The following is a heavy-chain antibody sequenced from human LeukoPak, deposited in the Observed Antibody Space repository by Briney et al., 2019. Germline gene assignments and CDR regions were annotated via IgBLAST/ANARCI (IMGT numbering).Heavy chain of an antibody. CDR3: TRVLYSGSYYVDY. Sequence: GGSLRLSCTASGFTFGGYAMSWFRQAPGKGLEWVGFIRSKAYGGTTEYAASVKGRFTISRDDSKSIAYLQMNSLKTEDTAVYYCTRVLYSGSYYVDYWGQGTLVTVSS. CDR2: IRSKAYGGTT. CDR1: GFTFGGYA. J-gene: IGHJ4*02. V-gene: IGHV3-49*03. D-gene: IGHD1-26*01.